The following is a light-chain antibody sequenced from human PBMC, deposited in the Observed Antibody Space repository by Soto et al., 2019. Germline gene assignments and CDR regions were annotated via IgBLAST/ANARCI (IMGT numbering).Light chain of an antibody. CDR2: AAS. CDR3: QQSYSTPV. CDR1: QGISSY. Sequence: DIQLTQSPPSLSASVGDRVTITYRVSQGISSYLNWYQQKPGKAPKLLIYAASSLQSGVPSRFSGSGSGTDFTLTISSLQPEDFATYYCQQSYSTPVFGQGTKVDIK. V-gene: IGKV1-39*01. J-gene: IGKJ1*01.